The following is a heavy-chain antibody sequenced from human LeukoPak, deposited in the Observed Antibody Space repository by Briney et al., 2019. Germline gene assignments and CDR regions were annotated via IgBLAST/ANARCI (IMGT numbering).Heavy chain of an antibody. CDR3: ASDSYASRDY. D-gene: IGHD1-26*01. J-gene: IGHJ4*02. V-gene: IGHV4-38-2*02. CDR2: IYYSGST. CDR1: GYSITNGYY. Sequence: SETLSLTCTVSGYSITNGYYWGWIRQPPGKGLEWIGSIYYSGSTYYNPSLKSRVTISVDTSKNQFSLKLSSVTAADTAVYYCASDSYASRDYWGQGTLVTVSS.